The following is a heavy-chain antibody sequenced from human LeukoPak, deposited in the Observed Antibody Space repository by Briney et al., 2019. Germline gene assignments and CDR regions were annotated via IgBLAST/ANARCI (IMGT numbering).Heavy chain of an antibody. D-gene: IGHD3-10*01. CDR2: INDSGST. V-gene: IGHV4-59*01. J-gene: IGHJ4*02. CDR1: GDSMNNYY. CDR3: ARAVHYSGTSDQYTGGWYYFDF. Sequence: SETLSLTCTVSGDSMNNYYWSWIRQPPGKGLEWIGNINDSGSTNSNPSLKSRATISVDMSRKHFFLDLSSVTAADTAVYYCARAVHYSGTSDQYTGGWYYFDFWGQGTLVTVSS.